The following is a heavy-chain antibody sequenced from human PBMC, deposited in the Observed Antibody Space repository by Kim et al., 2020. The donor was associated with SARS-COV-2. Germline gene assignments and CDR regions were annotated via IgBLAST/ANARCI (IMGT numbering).Heavy chain of an antibody. CDR2: ISSSSSSI. CDR1: GFTFSSYT. V-gene: IGHV3-21*01. Sequence: GGSLRLSCAASGFTFSSYTMSWVRQAPGKGLEWVSSISSSSSSIYYADSVKGRFTISRDNAKNSLYLQMNSLRAEDTAVYYCARLLQTRGPYGNDVWGEGTTVTVSS. J-gene: IGHJ6*04. D-gene: IGHD3-22*01. CDR3: ARLLQTRGPYGNDV.